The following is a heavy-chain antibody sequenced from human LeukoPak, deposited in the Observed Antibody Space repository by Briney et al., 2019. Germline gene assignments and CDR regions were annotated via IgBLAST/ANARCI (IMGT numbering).Heavy chain of an antibody. V-gene: IGHV4-38-2*02. CDR3: AREGGYDILTGYYLDAFDI. CDR2: IYHSGST. Sequence: SETLSLTCTVSGYSISSGYYWGWIRQPPGKGLEWIGSIYHSGSTYYNPSLKSRVTISVDTSKNQFSLKLSSVTAADTAVYYCAREGGYDILTGYYLDAFDIWGQGTMVTVSS. J-gene: IGHJ3*02. D-gene: IGHD3-9*01. CDR1: GYSISSGYY.